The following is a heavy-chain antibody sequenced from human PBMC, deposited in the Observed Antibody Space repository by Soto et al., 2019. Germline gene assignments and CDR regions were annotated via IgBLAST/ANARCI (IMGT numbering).Heavy chain of an antibody. V-gene: IGHV3-23*01. CDR3: AKGSSGWYERFDY. CDR1: GFTFSSYA. CDR2: ISGSGGST. D-gene: IGHD6-19*01. J-gene: IGHJ4*02. Sequence: EVQLLESGGGLVQPGGSLRLSCAASGFTFSSYAMSWVRQAPGKGLEWVTAISGSGGSTYYADSVKGRFTISRDNSKNTLYLQMNSLRAEDTAVYYCAKGSSGWYERFDYWGQGTLVTVSS.